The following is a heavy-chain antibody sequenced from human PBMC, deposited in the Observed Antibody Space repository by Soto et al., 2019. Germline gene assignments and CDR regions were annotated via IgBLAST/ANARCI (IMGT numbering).Heavy chain of an antibody. V-gene: IGHV4-34*01. Sequence: SETLSLTCAVYGESFSGYYWSWIRQPPGKGLEWIGEINHSGSTNYNPSLKSRVTISVDTSKSQFSLKLSSVTAADTAIYYCARGVSNYDFWSGYSHYYYYMDVWGKGTTVTVSS. CDR2: INHSGST. CDR1: GESFSGYY. CDR3: ARGVSNYDFWSGYSHYYYYMDV. J-gene: IGHJ6*03. D-gene: IGHD3-3*01.